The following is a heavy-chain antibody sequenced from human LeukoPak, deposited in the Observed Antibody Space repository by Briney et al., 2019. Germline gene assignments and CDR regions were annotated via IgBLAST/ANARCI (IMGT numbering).Heavy chain of an antibody. CDR1: GFTFSSYA. V-gene: IGHV3-64*01. J-gene: IGHJ6*03. CDR3: ARSLWFGELPYYYYMDV. CDR2: ISSNGGST. Sequence: GGSLRLSCAASGFTFSSYAMHWVRQAPGKGLEYVSAISSNGGSTYYANSVKGRFTISRDNSKNTLYLQMGSLRAEDMAVYYCARSLWFGELPYYYYMDVWGKGTTVTVSS. D-gene: IGHD3-10*01.